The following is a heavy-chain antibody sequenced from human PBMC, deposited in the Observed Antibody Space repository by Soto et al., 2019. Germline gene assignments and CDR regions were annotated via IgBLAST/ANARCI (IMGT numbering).Heavy chain of an antibody. V-gene: IGHV1-69*01. Sequence: QVQLVQSGAEVKKPGSSVKVSCKASGGTFSSYAISWVRQAPGQGLEWMGGIIPIFGTANYAQKFQGRVTITADESTSTAYMELSSLRSEYTAVYYCASPEGRYSGSYYATNYWGQGTLVTVSS. CDR3: ASPEGRYSGSYYATNY. J-gene: IGHJ4*02. CDR1: GGTFSSYA. CDR2: IIPIFGTA. D-gene: IGHD1-26*01.